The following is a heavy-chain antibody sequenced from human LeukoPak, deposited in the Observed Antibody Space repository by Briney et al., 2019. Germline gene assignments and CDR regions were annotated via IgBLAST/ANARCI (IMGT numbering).Heavy chain of an antibody. CDR3: ARASGSRLDY. Sequence: GGSLRLSCAASGFTFSSYWMSWVRQAPGKGLEWVANIKQDGSNKYYADSVKGRFTISRDNSKNTLYLQMNSLRAEDTAVYYCARASGSRLDYWGQGTLVTVSS. CDR2: IKQDGSNK. V-gene: IGHV3-7*01. D-gene: IGHD1-26*01. J-gene: IGHJ4*02. CDR1: GFTFSSYW.